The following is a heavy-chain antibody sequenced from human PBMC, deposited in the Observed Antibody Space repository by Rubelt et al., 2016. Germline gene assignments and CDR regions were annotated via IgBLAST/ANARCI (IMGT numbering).Heavy chain of an antibody. CDR3: GNYYYDSSGEYFGYFQR. D-gene: IGHD3-22*01. Sequence: QVQLQESGPGLVKPSETLSLTCSVSGGSISSYYWSWIRQHPGKGLEWIGYIYYSGSTNYNPSLKSQVTISVDTSKNQFSRKMSFVTCADTADEDCGNYYYDSSGEYFGYFQRWGQGPLVTVSS. V-gene: IGHV4-59*08. CDR1: GGSISSYY. J-gene: IGHJ1*01. CDR2: IYYSGST.